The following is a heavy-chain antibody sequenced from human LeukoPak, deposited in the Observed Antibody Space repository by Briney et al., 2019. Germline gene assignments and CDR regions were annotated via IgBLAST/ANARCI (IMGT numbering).Heavy chain of an antibody. V-gene: IGHV3-48*01. CDR3: AREGRGSDY. CDR2: ISTSSSTT. J-gene: IGHJ4*02. D-gene: IGHD1-26*01. Sequence: PGGSLRLSCAVSGFTFSSYSMNWLRQAPGKGLEWVSYISTSSSTTYYADSVKGRFTISRDNAKNSLYLQMNSLRAEDTAVYYCAREGRGSDYWGQGTLVTVSS. CDR1: GFTFSSYS.